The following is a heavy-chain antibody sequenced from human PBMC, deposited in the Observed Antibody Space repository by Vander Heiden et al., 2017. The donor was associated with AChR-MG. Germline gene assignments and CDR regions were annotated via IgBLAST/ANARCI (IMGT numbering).Heavy chain of an antibody. D-gene: IGHD2-2*01. CDR1: GFIFSSYW. CDR2: INSDGTNT. Sequence: DVQLEESGGGLVQPGGSLRLSCAASGFIFSSYWMHWVRQPPGKGLEWVSRINSDGTNTSYADSVQGRFTISRDNAKNTLHLQMNRLGVEDTAVYYCARLTRHCTSATCYFTYWGQGTLGTVSS. J-gene: IGHJ4*02. CDR3: ARLTRHCTSATCYFTY. V-gene: IGHV3-74*01.